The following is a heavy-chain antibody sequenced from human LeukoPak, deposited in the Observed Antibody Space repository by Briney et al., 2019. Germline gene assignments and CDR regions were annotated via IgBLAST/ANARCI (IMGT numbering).Heavy chain of an antibody. CDR1: GGTFNNSA. V-gene: IGHV1-69*05. J-gene: IGHJ4*02. Sequence: ASVKVSCKTSGGTFNNSAISWVRQAPGQGLEWLGGIMPLFGTAGYAQKFQGRVTITKDESTRTVYLELTSLTSDDTAVYYCARADNGYIDYWGQGTLVTVSS. D-gene: IGHD2-8*01. CDR3: ARADNGYIDY. CDR2: IMPLFGTA.